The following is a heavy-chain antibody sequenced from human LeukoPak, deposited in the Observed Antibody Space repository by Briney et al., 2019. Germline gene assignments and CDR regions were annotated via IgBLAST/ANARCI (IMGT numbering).Heavy chain of an antibody. J-gene: IGHJ3*02. CDR3: ARDGMTTVTRLAFDI. CDR1: GYTFTGYY. V-gene: IGHV1-69*06. D-gene: IGHD4-17*01. Sequence: SVKVSCKASGYTFTGYYMHWVRQAPGQGLEWMGGIIPIFGTANYAQKFQGRVTITADKSTSTAYMELSSLRSEDTAVYYCARDGMTTVTRLAFDIWGQGTMVTVSS. CDR2: IIPIFGTA.